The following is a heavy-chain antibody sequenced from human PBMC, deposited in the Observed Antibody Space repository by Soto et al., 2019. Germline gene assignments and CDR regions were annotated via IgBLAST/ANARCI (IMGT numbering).Heavy chain of an antibody. J-gene: IGHJ5*02. D-gene: IGHD2-15*01. CDR3: ARDGSSTANWIDP. V-gene: IGHV4-31*03. Sequence: SETLSLTCTVSGDPLNIGGYYWTCSRQHPWKGRELILYIYYAGKTYYNPSLESRLTMSVYTSKNQFSLKLSSVTAEDPGVYYCARDGSSTANWIDPWGQGTPVPVSS. CDR2: IYYAGKT. CDR1: GDPLNIGGYY.